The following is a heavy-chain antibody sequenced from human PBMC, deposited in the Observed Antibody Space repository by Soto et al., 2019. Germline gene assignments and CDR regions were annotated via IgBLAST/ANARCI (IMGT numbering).Heavy chain of an antibody. Sequence: EVQLLESGGGLVQPGGSLRLSCAASGFTFSSYAMSWVRQAPGKGLAWVSVISGSGDSTYYADSVRGRFTISRDNSKNTLYLQMNSLRAEDTAVYYCAKERDGAAAGPTKFYGMDVWGQGTTVTVSS. D-gene: IGHD6-13*01. V-gene: IGHV3-23*01. CDR3: AKERDGAAAGPTKFYGMDV. J-gene: IGHJ6*02. CDR1: GFTFSSYA. CDR2: ISGSGDST.